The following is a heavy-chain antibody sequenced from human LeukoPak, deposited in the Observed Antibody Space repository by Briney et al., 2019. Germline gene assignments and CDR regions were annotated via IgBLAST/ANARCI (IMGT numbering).Heavy chain of an antibody. CDR1: GFAFSRYW. J-gene: IGHJ4*02. Sequence: GGSLRLSCAASGFAFSRYWMHWVRQAPGKGLVWVSRTEGDGSSTTYADNVKGRFTISRDNAKNTLYLQMNSLRAEDTAVYFCARDPSAFAGYFDYWGQGTLVTVSS. D-gene: IGHD3-10*01. V-gene: IGHV3-74*01. CDR2: TEGDGSST. CDR3: ARDPSAFAGYFDY.